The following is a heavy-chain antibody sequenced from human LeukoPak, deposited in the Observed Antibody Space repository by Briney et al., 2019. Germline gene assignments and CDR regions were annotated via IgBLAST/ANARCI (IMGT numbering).Heavy chain of an antibody. V-gene: IGHV1-2*02. CDR3: ARDVRYYDSSGSFDY. CDR2: SNHNSGGK. D-gene: IGHD3-22*01. J-gene: IGHJ4*02. Sequence: GAPVKLSCKPSGHTFTGYYMHWVRQAPGHGLEWVGWSNHNSGGKNYAQTFHRRVTMNRDTSISTAYIDLSRLRSDDTALYYCARDVRYYDSSGSFDYCGQGTLVTVSS. CDR1: GHTFTGYY.